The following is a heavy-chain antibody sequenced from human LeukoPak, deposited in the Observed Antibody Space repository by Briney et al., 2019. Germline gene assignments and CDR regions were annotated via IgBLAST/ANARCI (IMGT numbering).Heavy chain of an antibody. V-gene: IGHV3-30*02. CDR2: IRYDGSNK. Sequence: GGSLRLSCAASGFTFSSYGMHWVRQAPGKGLEWVAFIRYDGSNKYYADSVKGRFTISRDNSKNTLYLRMNSLRAEDTAVYYCAKSGYSSGWSFDWFGPWGQGTLVTVSS. J-gene: IGHJ5*02. D-gene: IGHD6-19*01. CDR3: AKSGYSSGWSFDWFGP. CDR1: GFTFSSYG.